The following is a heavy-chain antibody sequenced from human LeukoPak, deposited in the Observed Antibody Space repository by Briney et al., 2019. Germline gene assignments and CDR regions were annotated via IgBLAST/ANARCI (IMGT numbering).Heavy chain of an antibody. CDR2: INSDGSSE. V-gene: IGHV3-74*01. CDR3: ASEPDFHDRSGYYGEDY. D-gene: IGHD3-22*01. Sequence: GGSLRPPSAASGXTFXMHWXXWXXXAXGXGLVWVXXINSDGSSERYADSVKGRFTISRDNAKNRLYLQMNSLTDEETDIYYGASEPDFHDRSGYYGEDYWGQGTLVTVSS. J-gene: IGHJ4*02. CDR1: GXTFXMHW.